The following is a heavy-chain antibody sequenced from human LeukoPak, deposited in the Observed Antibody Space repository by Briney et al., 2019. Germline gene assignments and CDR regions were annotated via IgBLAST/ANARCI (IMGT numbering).Heavy chain of an antibody. CDR3: AKPRGDSSGYFVAEYFQH. J-gene: IGHJ1*01. V-gene: IGHV3-23*01. Sequence: GGSLRLSCAASGFTFSSYAMSRVRQAPGKGLEWVSAISGSGGSTYYADSVKGRFTISRDNPKNTLYLQMNSLRAEDTAVYYCAKPRGDSSGYFVAEYFQHWGQGTLVTVSS. D-gene: IGHD3-22*01. CDR2: ISGSGGST. CDR1: GFTFSSYA.